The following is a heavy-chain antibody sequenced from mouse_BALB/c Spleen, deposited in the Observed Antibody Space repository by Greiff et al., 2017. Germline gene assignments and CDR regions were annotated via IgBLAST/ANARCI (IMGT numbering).Heavy chain of an antibody. CDR3: ARGDYYGRNYYFDY. CDR2: ISSGGST. D-gene: IGHD1-1*01. CDR1: GFTFSSYA. Sequence: EVQGVESGGGLVKPGGSLKLSCAASGFTFSSYAMSWVRQTPEKRLEWVASISSGGSTYYPDSVKGRFTISRDNARNILYLQMSSLRSEDTAMYYCARGDYYGRNYYFDYWGQGTTLTVSS. V-gene: IGHV5-6-5*01. J-gene: IGHJ2*01.